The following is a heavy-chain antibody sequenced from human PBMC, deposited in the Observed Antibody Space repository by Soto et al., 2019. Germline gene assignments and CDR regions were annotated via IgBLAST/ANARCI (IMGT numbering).Heavy chain of an antibody. D-gene: IGHD1-26*01. J-gene: IGHJ2*01. V-gene: IGHV3-23*01. Sequence: VGSLRLSCAASGFTFSSYAMSWVRQAPGKGLEWVSAISGSGGSTYYADSVKGRFTISRDNSKNTLYLQMNSLRAEDTAVYYCARYSGSYYYWYFDLWGRGTLVTVSS. CDR2: ISGSGGST. CDR1: GFTFSSYA. CDR3: ARYSGSYYYWYFDL.